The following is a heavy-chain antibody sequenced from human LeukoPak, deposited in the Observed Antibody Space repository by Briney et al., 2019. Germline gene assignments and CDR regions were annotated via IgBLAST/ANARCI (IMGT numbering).Heavy chain of an antibody. CDR3: VGGPNGWTEYFEH. V-gene: IGHV1-69*05. Sequence: SSVKVSYKASGGTFSSYAISWVRQAPGQGLEWMGRIITIFGTANYAQKFRGRVTNTTDESTSTAYMELSSLRSEDRAVYYCVGGPNGWTEYFEHWGQGALVTVSS. CDR1: GGTFSSYA. J-gene: IGHJ1*01. CDR2: IITIFGTA. D-gene: IGHD6-19*01.